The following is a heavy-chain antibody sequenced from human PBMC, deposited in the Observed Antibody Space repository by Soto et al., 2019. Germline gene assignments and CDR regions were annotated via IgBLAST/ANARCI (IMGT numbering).Heavy chain of an antibody. D-gene: IGHD4-17*01. Sequence: PGGSLRLSCAASGFTFDDYAMHWVRQAPGKGLEWVSGISWNSGSIGYADSVKGRFTISRDNAKNSLYLQMNSLRAEDTALYYCAKAMIGVFKGDYDFDYWGQGTLVTVSS. CDR2: ISWNSGSI. J-gene: IGHJ4*02. CDR1: GFTFDDYA. CDR3: AKAMIGVFKGDYDFDY. V-gene: IGHV3-9*01.